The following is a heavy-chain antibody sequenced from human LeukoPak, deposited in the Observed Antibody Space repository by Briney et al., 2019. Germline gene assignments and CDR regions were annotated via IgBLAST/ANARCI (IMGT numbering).Heavy chain of an antibody. CDR3: PRDPNYYDSSGYYGPYYFDY. Sequence: GSLRLSCAASGFTFSSYWMSWVRQAPGKGLEWAANIKQDGSEKYYVDSVKARFTISRDNAKTSLYLQMTSLRAEDTAVYYCPRDPNYYDSSGYYGPYYFDYWGQGTLVTVSS. J-gene: IGHJ4*02. D-gene: IGHD3-22*01. CDR2: IKQDGSEK. CDR1: GFTFSSYW. V-gene: IGHV3-7*01.